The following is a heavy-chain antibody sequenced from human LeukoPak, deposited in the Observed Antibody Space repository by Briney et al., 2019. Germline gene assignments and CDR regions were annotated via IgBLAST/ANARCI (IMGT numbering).Heavy chain of an antibody. CDR1: GFTFSIYG. CDR3: ARDSTAMVTPEGYFDY. V-gene: IGHV3-30*03. D-gene: IGHD5-18*01. J-gene: IGHJ4*02. CDR2: ISYDGSNK. Sequence: GGSLRLSCAASGFTFSIYGMHWVRQAPGKGLEWVAVISYDGSNKYYADSVKGRFTISRDNSKNTLYLQMNSLRAEDTAVYYCARDSTAMVTPEGYFDYWGQGTLVTVSS.